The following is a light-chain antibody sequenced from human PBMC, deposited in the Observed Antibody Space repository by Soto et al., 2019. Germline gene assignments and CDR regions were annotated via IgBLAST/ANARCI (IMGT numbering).Light chain of an antibody. CDR2: DVT. CDR3: TSFVGGGTYV. Sequence: QSVLTQPASVSGSPGQSIAISCTGTSSDIGAYNYVSWYQQHPGKAPKLIIFDVTNRPSGVSDRFSGSKSGSTASLTISGLQTDDEADYYCTSFVGGGTYVFGTGTKLTVL. J-gene: IGLJ1*01. CDR1: SSDIGAYNY. V-gene: IGLV2-14*01.